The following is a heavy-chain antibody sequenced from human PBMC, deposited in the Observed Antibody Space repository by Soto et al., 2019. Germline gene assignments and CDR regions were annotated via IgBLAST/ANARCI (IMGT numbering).Heavy chain of an antibody. V-gene: IGHV2-5*01. CDR2: IYWHDER. Sequence: QITLKESGPTLVKHTQTLTLTCTFSGFSLSTSGVGVGWIRQPPGKALEWLALIYWHDERRYSPSLKSELTITKDTSKNQVVLTMTNVDPVDTATYFCAHRRGGYFDYWGQGTLVTVSS. J-gene: IGHJ4*02. D-gene: IGHD3-16*01. CDR1: GFSLSTSGVG. CDR3: AHRRGGYFDY.